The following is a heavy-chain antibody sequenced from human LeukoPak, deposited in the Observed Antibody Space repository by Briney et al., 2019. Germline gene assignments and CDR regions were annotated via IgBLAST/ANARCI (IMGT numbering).Heavy chain of an antibody. CDR2: ISSSGSTI. J-gene: IGHJ4*02. D-gene: IGHD2-2*01. V-gene: IGHV3-11*04. CDR3: AGSMAVVPAAFDY. Sequence: KPGGSLRLSCAASGFTFSDYYMSWIRQAPGKGLEWVSYISSSGSTIYYADSVKGRFTISRDNAKNSLYLQMNSLRAEDTAVYYCAGSMAVVPAAFDYWGQGTLVTVSS. CDR1: GFTFSDYY.